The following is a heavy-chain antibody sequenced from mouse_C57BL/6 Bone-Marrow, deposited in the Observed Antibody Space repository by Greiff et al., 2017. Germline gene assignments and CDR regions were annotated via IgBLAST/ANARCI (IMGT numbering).Heavy chain of an antibody. V-gene: IGHV1-31*01. CDR3: ARFGTGPWFAY. J-gene: IGHJ3*01. D-gene: IGHD4-1*01. CDR2: IYPYNGVS. CDR1: GYSFTGYY. Sequence: VQLKQSGPELVKPGASVKISCKAAGYSFTGYYMNWVKQSHGNILDWIGYIYPYNGVSSYNRKFKGKATLTADKSSSTAYMELRSLTSEDSAVYYCARFGTGPWFAYWGQGTLVTVSA.